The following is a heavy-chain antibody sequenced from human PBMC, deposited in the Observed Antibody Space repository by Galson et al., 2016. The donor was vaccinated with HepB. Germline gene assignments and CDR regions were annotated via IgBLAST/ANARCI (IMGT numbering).Heavy chain of an antibody. J-gene: IGHJ4*02. CDR3: AKRHEYCPPVGCSVDS. D-gene: IGHD2/OR15-2a*01. V-gene: IGHV3-23*01. Sequence: SLRLSCAASGFTFNNYGMTWVRQAPGKGLEVVASISRSGDSRDYSDSVKGRFTISRDNSNNILFLQMSSLRVDDTAVYYCAKRHEYCPPVGCSVDSWGQGTLVSVSS. CDR1: GFTFNNYG. CDR2: ISRSGDSR.